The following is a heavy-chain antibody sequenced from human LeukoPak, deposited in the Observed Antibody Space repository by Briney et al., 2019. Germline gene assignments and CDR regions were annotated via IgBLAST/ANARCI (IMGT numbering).Heavy chain of an antibody. V-gene: IGHV1-69*06. Sequence: SVKVSCKASGGTFSSYAISWVRQAPGQGLEWMGGIIPIFGTANYAQKFQGRVTITADKSTSTAYMELSSLRSEDTAVYYCAGGYCSGGSCYGFEGYYYYYMDVWGKGTTVTVSS. CDR3: AGGYCSGGSCYGFEGYYYYYMDV. J-gene: IGHJ6*03. D-gene: IGHD2-15*01. CDR2: IIPIFGTA. CDR1: GGTFSSYA.